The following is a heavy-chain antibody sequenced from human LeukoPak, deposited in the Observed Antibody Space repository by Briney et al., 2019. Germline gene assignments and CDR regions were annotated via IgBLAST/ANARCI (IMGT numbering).Heavy chain of an antibody. J-gene: IGHJ5*02. CDR3: ARSGRGTTMTTFWWFDP. Sequence: SETLSLTCAVSGGSISSGGYSWSWIRQPPGKGLEWIGYIYHSGSTYYNPSLKSRVTISVDRSKNQFSLKLSSVTAADTAVYYCARSGRGTTMTTFWWFDPWGQGTLVTVSS. D-gene: IGHD4-17*01. V-gene: IGHV4-30-2*01. CDR2: IYHSGST. CDR1: GGSISSGGYS.